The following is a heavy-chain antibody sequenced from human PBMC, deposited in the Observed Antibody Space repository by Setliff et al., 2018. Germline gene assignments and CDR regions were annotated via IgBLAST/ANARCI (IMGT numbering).Heavy chain of an antibody. CDR3: ARADNVLLWFGELFY. CDR2: IYYSGST. J-gene: IGHJ4*02. CDR1: GYSISSGHY. Sequence: PSETLSLTCTVSGYSISSGHYWGWIRQPPGKGLEWIGSIYYSGSTYYNPSLKSRVTISVDTSKNQFSLKLSSVTAADTAVYYCARADNVLLWFGELFYWGQGTLVTVSS. V-gene: IGHV4-38-2*02. D-gene: IGHD3-10*01.